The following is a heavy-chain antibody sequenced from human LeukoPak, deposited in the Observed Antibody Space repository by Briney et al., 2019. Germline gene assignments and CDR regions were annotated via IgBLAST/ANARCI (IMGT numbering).Heavy chain of an antibody. CDR3: ARDPSRYMDV. D-gene: IGHD3-9*01. CDR2: IWYDGSNK. Sequence: GRSLRLSCAVSGFTFSRHGMHWVRQAPGKGLEWVAAIWYDGSNKYYADSVKGRFTISRDDSKNTLYLQMDSLRVEDTAVYYCARDPSRYMDVWGQGTTVTVSS. J-gene: IGHJ6*02. V-gene: IGHV3-33*01. CDR1: GFTFSRHG.